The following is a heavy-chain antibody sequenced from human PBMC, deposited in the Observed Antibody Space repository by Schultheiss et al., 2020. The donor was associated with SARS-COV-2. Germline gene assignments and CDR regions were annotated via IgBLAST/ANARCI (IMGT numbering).Heavy chain of an antibody. CDR1: GYTFTGYY. D-gene: IGHD3-22*01. J-gene: IGHJ4*02. CDR2: INPNSGGT. V-gene: IGHV1-2*02. Sequence: ASVKVSCKASGYTFTGYYMHWVRQAPGQGLEWMGWINPNSGGTNYAQKFQGRVTMTRDTSISTAYMELSRLRSDDTAVYYCARDRAPYYYDSSGYYADYWGQGTLVTVSS. CDR3: ARDRAPYYYDSSGYYADY.